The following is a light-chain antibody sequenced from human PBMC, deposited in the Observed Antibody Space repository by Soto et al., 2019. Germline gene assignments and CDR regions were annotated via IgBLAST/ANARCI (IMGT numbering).Light chain of an antibody. V-gene: IGKV4-1*01. J-gene: IGKJ4*01. CDR2: WAS. Sequence: DIVMTQSPDSLAVSLGERATINCKSSQSVLYSSNNKNYLAWYQHKPGQPPKLLIYWASTREFGVPDRFSGSGSGTDFTLTISSLQAEDVAVYSCQQYYSTLLTFGGGTKVELK. CDR1: QSVLYSSNNKNY. CDR3: QQYYSTLLT.